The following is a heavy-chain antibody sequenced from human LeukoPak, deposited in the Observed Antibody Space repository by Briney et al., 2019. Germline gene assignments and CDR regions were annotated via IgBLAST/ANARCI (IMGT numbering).Heavy chain of an antibody. D-gene: IGHD2-8*01. CDR2: INPNSGGT. CDR3: ARDCQYRYCTNGVLSDY. Sequence: GASVKVSCKASGGTFSSYAISWVRQAPGQGLEWMGWINPNSGGTNYAQKFQGRVTMTRDTSISTAYMELSRLRSDDTAVYYCARDCQYRYCTNGVLSDYWGQGTLVTVSS. V-gene: IGHV1-2*02. J-gene: IGHJ4*02. CDR1: GGTFSSYA.